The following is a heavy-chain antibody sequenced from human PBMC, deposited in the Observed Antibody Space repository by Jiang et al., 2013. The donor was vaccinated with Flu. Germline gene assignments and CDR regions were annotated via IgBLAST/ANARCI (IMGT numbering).Heavy chain of an antibody. V-gene: IGHV2-70*11. CDR1: GFSLSTSGMC. CDR2: IDWDDDK. J-gene: IGHJ5*02. CDR3: ARHRVPASGTTHGTYNWFDP. Sequence: QTLTLTCTFSGFSLSTSGMCVSWIRQPPGKALEWLARIDWDDDKYYSTSLKTRLTISKDTSKNQVVLTMTNMDPVDTATYYCARHRVPASGTTHGTYNWFDPWGQGTLVTVSS. D-gene: IGHD1-14*01.